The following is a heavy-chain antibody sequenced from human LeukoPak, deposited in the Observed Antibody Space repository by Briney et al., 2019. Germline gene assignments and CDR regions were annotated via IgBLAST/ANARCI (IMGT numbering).Heavy chain of an antibody. CDR1: GFTLSSYW. V-gene: IGHV3-74*01. CDR2: INGDGSST. D-gene: IGHD1-26*01. CDR3: ARSISGSYSFDY. J-gene: IGHJ4*02. Sequence: QPGGSLRLSCAASGFTLSSYWMHWVRQAPGKGLVGVSRINGDGSSTSYADSVKGRFTISRDNAKNTLFLRLNSLRAEDTAVYFCARSISGSYSFDYWGQGTLVTASS.